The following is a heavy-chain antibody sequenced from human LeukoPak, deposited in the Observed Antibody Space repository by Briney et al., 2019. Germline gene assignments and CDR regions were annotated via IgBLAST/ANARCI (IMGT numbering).Heavy chain of an antibody. Sequence: GESLQISYKGSGCSFTSYWIGWGRRMPGKGPEGRGIIYPGDADTRYSPSFQAQVTISADQSISTAYLQWSSLKASDTAMYYCARRVDSSSSFDYWGQGTLVTVSS. D-gene: IGHD6-13*01. CDR2: IYPGDADT. CDR3: ARRVDSSSSFDY. V-gene: IGHV5-51*01. J-gene: IGHJ4*02. CDR1: GCSFTSYW.